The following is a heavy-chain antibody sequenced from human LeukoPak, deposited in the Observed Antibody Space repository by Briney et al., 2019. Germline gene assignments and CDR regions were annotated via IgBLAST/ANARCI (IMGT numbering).Heavy chain of an antibody. J-gene: IGHJ4*02. CDR3: ARDCSRTSCLDY. CDR2: IYYSGST. CDR1: GGSISSGGYY. Sequence: SQTLSLTCTVSGGSISSGGYYWSWIRQHPGKGLEWIGYIYYSGSTYYNPFLKSRVTISVDTSKNQFSLKLSSVTAADTAVYYCARDCSRTSCLDYWGQGTLVTVSS. D-gene: IGHD2-2*01. V-gene: IGHV4-31*03.